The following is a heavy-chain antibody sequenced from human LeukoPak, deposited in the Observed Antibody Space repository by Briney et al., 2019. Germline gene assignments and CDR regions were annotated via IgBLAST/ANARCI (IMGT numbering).Heavy chain of an antibody. D-gene: IGHD5-24*01. CDR3: AKARDGYNPLFDY. CDR1: GFTFSNYA. CDR2: ISGSGGNT. J-gene: IGHJ4*02. V-gene: IGHV3-23*01. Sequence: GGSLRLSCAASGFTFSNYAMSWVRQAPGKGLEWVSAISGSGGNTYYADSVKGRFTISRDNSKNALYLQMNSLRAEDTAVYYCAKARDGYNPLFDYWGQGTLVTVSS.